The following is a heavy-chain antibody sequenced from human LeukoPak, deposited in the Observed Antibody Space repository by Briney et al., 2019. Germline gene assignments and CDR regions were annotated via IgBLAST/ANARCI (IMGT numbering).Heavy chain of an antibody. V-gene: IGHV3-7*01. J-gene: IGHJ4*02. CDR1: GFTFSSYW. Sequence: GGSLRLSCAASGFTFSSYWMSWVRQAPGKGLGWVANIKQDGSEKYYVDSVKGRFTISRDNAKNSLYLQMNSLRAEDTAVYYCARDATHGPDSSGYYSDYWGQGTLVTVSS. D-gene: IGHD3-22*01. CDR2: IKQDGSEK. CDR3: ARDATHGPDSSGYYSDY.